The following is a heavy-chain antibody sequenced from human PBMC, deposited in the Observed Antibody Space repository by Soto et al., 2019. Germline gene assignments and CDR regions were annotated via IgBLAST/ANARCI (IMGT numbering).Heavy chain of an antibody. Sequence: PSETLSLDCTVSGESISRGAYYWRWIRQHPGKGLEWIGYIYYTGSTYYNPSLKSRVTISVDTSKNQFSLKVSSVTAADTAVFYCTKHLSNGSPDYWGQGTLVTVSS. D-gene: IGHD2-8*01. J-gene: IGHJ4*02. CDR2: IYYTGST. CDR3: TKHLSNGSPDY. CDR1: GESISRGAYY. V-gene: IGHV4-31*03.